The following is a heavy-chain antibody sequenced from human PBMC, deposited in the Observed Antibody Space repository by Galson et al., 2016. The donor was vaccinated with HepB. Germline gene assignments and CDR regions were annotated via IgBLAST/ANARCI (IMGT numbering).Heavy chain of an antibody. V-gene: IGHV4-34*01. D-gene: IGHD1-14*01. CDR2: INPSGST. Sequence: SETLSLTCGLYGGSFNGFYWSWIRQSPGKGLEWVGEINPSGSTNYNPSLKSRLTISIDTSKNQVPLKLNSVTAADTAVYFCAVGQYNLLDHWGQGTLVTVSS. J-gene: IGHJ4*02. CDR3: AVGQYNLLDH. CDR1: GGSFNGFY.